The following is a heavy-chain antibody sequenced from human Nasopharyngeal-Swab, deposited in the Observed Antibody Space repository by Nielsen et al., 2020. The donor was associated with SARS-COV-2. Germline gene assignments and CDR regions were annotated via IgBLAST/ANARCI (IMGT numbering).Heavy chain of an antibody. CDR3: ARWKGIDY. D-gene: IGHD1-1*01. V-gene: IGHV4-34*01. CDR2: INHSGST. Sequence: SETLSLTCAVYGGSFSGYYWSWIRQPPGKGLEWIGEINHSGSTNYNPSLKSRVTISVDTSKNQFSLKLSSVTAADTAVYYCARWKGIDYWGQGTLVTVSS. CDR1: GGSFSGYY. J-gene: IGHJ4*02.